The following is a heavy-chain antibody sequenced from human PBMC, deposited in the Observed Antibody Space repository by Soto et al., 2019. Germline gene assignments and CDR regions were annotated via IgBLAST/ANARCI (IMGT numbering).Heavy chain of an antibody. D-gene: IGHD5-12*01. J-gene: IGHJ4*02. CDR2: ISYDGSNK. V-gene: IGHV3-30*18. Sequence: VQLVESGGGLIQPGGSLRLSCAASGFTFSSYGMHWVRQAPGKGLEWVAVISYDGSNKYYADSVKGRFTISRDNSKNTLYLQMNSLRAEDTAVYYCAKDPSAGATIRGEFDYWGQGTLVTVSS. CDR3: AKDPSAGATIRGEFDY. CDR1: GFTFSSYG.